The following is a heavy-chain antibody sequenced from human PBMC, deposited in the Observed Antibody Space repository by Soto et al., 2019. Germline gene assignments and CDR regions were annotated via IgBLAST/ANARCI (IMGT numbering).Heavy chain of an antibody. CDR2: VTADGGT. D-gene: IGHD2-15*01. J-gene: IGHJ3*02. CDR3: APVVSCIGGSCQYDAFAI. CDR1: GFTVSSHA. V-gene: IGHV3-23*01. Sequence: EVQVLESGGGLVQPGGSLRLSCEGSGFTVSSHAMTWIRQAPGKGPEWVSTVTADGGTYYADSVKGRFAMSRDTSEKKLYLQMNSLGGDDTAAYYCAPVVSCIGGSCQYDAFAIRGQGTRVIVSS.